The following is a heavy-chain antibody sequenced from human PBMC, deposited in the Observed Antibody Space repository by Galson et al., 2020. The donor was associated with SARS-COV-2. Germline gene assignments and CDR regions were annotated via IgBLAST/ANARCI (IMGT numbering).Heavy chain of an antibody. V-gene: IGHV3-64*01. D-gene: IGHD4-17*01. Sequence: GGSLRLSCSASGFTFSRYALHWVRQAPGKGLEFVSAINTHGGSTYYANSVKGRFTISRDNSKNTVYLQMGSLRIDDMGVYYCARSIPDDYGDPHYYDGMDFWGQGTTLTVSS. J-gene: IGHJ6*02. CDR1: GFTFSRYA. CDR3: ARSIPDDYGDPHYYDGMDF. CDR2: INTHGGST.